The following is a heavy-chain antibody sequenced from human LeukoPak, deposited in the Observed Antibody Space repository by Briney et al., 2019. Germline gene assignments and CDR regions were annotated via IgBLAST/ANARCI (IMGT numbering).Heavy chain of an antibody. CDR1: GYTFTSYD. J-gene: IGHJ5*02. Sequence: ASVKVSCKTSGYTFTSYDINWVRQATGQGLEWMGWMNPNSGNTGYAQKFQGRVTMTRNTPISTAYMELSSLRSEDTAVYYCARGRHSSGYYDRDNWFDPWGQGTLVTVSS. CDR2: MNPNSGNT. CDR3: ARGRHSSGYYDRDNWFDP. V-gene: IGHV1-8*01. D-gene: IGHD3-22*01.